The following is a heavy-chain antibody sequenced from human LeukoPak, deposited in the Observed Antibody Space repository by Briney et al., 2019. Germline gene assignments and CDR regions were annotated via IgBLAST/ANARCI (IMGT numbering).Heavy chain of an antibody. CDR1: YY. J-gene: IGHJ3*02. D-gene: IGHD3-9*01. CDR2: IYYSGST. Sequence: YYWSWIRQPPXKGLEWIGYIYYSGSTNYNPSLKSRVTISVDTSKNQFSLKLSSVTAADTAVYYCARGEYILTIWGQGTMVTVSS. V-gene: IGHV4-59*01. CDR3: ARGEYILTI.